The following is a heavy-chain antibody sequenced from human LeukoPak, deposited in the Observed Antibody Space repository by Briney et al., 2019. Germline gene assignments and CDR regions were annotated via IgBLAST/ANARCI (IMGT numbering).Heavy chain of an antibody. D-gene: IGHD1-20*01. J-gene: IGHJ4*02. V-gene: IGHV1-69*13. CDR3: ARDKLDKWNDQDGDY. Sequence: SVKVSCKASGGTFSNYAISWVRQAPGQGLEWMGGIIPIFRTANYAQKFQDRVTITADESTSTAYMELSSLRSEDTAVYYCARDKLDKWNDQDGDYWGQGTLVTVSS. CDR2: IIPIFRTA. CDR1: GGTFSNYA.